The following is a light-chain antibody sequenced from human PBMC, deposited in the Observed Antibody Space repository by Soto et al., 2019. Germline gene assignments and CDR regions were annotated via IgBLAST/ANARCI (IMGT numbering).Light chain of an antibody. CDR2: GAS. V-gene: IGKV3-15*01. CDR1: QSVSNN. J-gene: IGKJ5*01. Sequence: EIVMTQSPATLSVSPGETATLSCRASQSVSNNVAWYQQKPGQAPRLLILGASTRATGIPARFSGSGSGTEFTLSISSLQSEDFAVYYCKQYKEWPPFTLCQGTRLEIK. CDR3: KQYKEWPPFT.